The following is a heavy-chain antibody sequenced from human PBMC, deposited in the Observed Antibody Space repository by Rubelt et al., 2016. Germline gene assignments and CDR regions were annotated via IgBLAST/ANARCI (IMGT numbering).Heavy chain of an antibody. D-gene: IGHD3-10*01. CDR1: GYTFTNYA. Sequence: QVQLVQSGAEVKKPGASVKVSCRASGYTFTNYAIHWVRQAPGQRPEWMAWINAANGNTKYSQKLQGRVTITRDTSAVTAYMDLSSLGFEDTAVYFCARVTNVGVRVIDYWGQGTLVAVSS. V-gene: IGHV1-3*01. J-gene: IGHJ4*02. CDR3: ARVTNVGVRVIDY. CDR2: INAANGNT.